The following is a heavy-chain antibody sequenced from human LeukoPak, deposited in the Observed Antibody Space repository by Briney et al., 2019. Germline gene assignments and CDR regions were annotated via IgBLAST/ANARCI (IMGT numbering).Heavy chain of an antibody. CDR2: LSHSGSS. D-gene: IGHD6-6*01. V-gene: IGHV4-38-2*02. CDR1: GYSISSGYY. Sequence: SETLSLTCTVSGYSISSGYYWDWIRQPPGKGLEWIGTLSHSGSSYYNPSLKSRVTISVDTSKNQFSLNLSSVTAADTAVYYCARGRGFWRSSSPGACWGQGTLVTVSS. CDR3: ARGRGFWRSSSPGAC. J-gene: IGHJ4*02.